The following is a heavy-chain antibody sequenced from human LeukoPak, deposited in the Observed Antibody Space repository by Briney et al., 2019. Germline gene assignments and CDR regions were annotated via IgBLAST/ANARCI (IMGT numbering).Heavy chain of an antibody. V-gene: IGHV3-23*01. CDR2: ISVDGSHT. J-gene: IGHJ3*02. CDR3: AKSFDTSGRRAFDI. D-gene: IGHD3-22*01. Sequence: GGSLRLSCAASGFTFSGYAMSWVRQAPGKGLEWVSAISVDGSHTYYAVSVKGRFTTSRDNSRNTLSLQMSSLRAEDAAVYYCAKSFDTSGRRAFDIWGQGTMVTVSS. CDR1: GFTFSGYA.